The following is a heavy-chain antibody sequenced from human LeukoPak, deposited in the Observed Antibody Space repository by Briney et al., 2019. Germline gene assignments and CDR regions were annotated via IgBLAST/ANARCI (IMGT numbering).Heavy chain of an antibody. Sequence: GGSLRLSCAASGFTFSSYAMSWVRQAPGKGLEGVSVITGSGGGTYSAESVKGRFTISRDNSKNTLYLQMNSLRVEDTAVYYCAKGPRASGWTYFDYWGQGTLVTVSS. CDR2: ITGSGGGT. CDR3: AKGPRASGWTYFDY. CDR1: GFTFSSYA. V-gene: IGHV3-23*01. D-gene: IGHD6-19*01. J-gene: IGHJ4*02.